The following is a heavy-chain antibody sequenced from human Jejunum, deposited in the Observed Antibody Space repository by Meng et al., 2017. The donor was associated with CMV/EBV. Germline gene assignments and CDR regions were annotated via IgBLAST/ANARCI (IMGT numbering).Heavy chain of an antibody. V-gene: IGHV3-21*01. CDR3: ARVEAIAASNGGGYYYYYGMDV. J-gene: IGHJ6*02. CDR2: ISSSSSYI. D-gene: IGHD6-6*01. Sequence: HWVRQAPGKGLEWVSSISSSSSYIYYADSVKGRFTISRDNAKNSLYLQMNSLRAEDTAVYYCARVEAIAASNGGGYYYYYGMDVWGQGTTVTVSS.